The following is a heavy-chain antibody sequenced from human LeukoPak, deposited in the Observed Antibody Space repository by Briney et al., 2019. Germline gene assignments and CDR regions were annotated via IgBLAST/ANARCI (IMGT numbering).Heavy chain of an antibody. Sequence: SETLSLTCTVSGGSISSGTYYWTWIRQPAGKGLQWIGRIYTTGSTNYNPSLKSRITMSTDSSKNQFSLMLSSVTAADTAVYYCARVTTGGYYNCWGQGTLVTVSS. D-gene: IGHD3-22*01. V-gene: IGHV4-61*02. CDR2: IYTTGST. CDR1: GGSISSGTYY. CDR3: ARVTTGGYYNC. J-gene: IGHJ4*02.